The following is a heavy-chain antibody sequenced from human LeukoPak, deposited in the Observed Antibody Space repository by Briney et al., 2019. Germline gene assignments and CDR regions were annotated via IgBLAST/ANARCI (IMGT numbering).Heavy chain of an antibody. Sequence: SGTLSLTCAVSGGSISSSNWWSWVRQPPGKGLEWIGEIYHSGSTNYNPSLKSRVTISVDKSKNQFSLKLSSVTAADTAVYYCAREFDYGDYGNAFDIWGQGTMVTVSS. CDR2: IYHSGST. CDR3: AREFDYGDYGNAFDI. D-gene: IGHD4-17*01. J-gene: IGHJ3*02. CDR1: GGSISSSNW. V-gene: IGHV4-4*02.